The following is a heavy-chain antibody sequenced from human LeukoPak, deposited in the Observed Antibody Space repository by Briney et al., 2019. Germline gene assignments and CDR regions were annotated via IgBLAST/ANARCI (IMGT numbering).Heavy chain of an antibody. J-gene: IGHJ4*02. Sequence: PGTALRLSRAASGFTFSNYAIRWVRQAPAKGLEWVAVISYDGGNKYYADSVKGRFTTSRDNSKNTLYLQMNSLRPEDTAVYYCARGRRYYGSGSYYWGQGTLVTVSS. V-gene: IGHV3-30-3*01. D-gene: IGHD3-10*01. CDR1: GFTFSNYA. CDR3: ARGRRYYGSGSYY. CDR2: ISYDGGNK.